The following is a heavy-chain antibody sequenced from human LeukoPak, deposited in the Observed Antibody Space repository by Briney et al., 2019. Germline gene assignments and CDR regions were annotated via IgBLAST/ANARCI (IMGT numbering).Heavy chain of an antibody. V-gene: IGHV1-46*01. CDR3: ATTVVQLTHFAN. J-gene: IGHJ4*02. CDR2: INASGSGT. Sequence: ASVNVSCKASGHSFIGDYFHWVRQAPGQGLEWLGIINASGSGTTYAQRFQGRVTMTGEVTMARDTSPDTPTTTVYMELSSLGSEDTAVYYCATTVVQLTHFANWGQGTLVIVSS. CDR1: GHSFIGDY. D-gene: IGHD2-2*01.